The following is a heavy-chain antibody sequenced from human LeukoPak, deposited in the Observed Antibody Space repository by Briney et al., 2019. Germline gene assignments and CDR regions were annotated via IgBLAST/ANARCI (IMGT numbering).Heavy chain of an antibody. CDR3: ARSSYSSSWYLVSY. Sequence: SETLSLTCTVSGGSISSYYWSWIRQPAGKGLEWIGRIYTSGSTNYNPSLKSRVTMSVDTSKNQFSLKLSSVTAADTAVYYCARSSYSSSWYLVSYWGQGTLVTVSS. CDR2: IYTSGST. V-gene: IGHV4-4*07. D-gene: IGHD6-13*01. J-gene: IGHJ4*02. CDR1: GGSISSYY.